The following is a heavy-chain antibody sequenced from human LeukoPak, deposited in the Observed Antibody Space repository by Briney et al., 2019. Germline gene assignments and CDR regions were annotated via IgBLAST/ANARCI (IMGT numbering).Heavy chain of an antibody. CDR1: GFTFSSYG. D-gene: IGHD2-8*02. J-gene: IGHJ4*02. CDR2: ISWNSGTI. CDR3: AKDEGFWSSFDY. V-gene: IGHV3-9*01. Sequence: GGSLRLSCAASGFTFSSYGMHWVRQAPGKGLEWVSGISWNSGTIGYADSVKGRFTISRDNAKNSLYLQMNSLRAEDTALYYCAKDEGFWSSFDYWGQGTLVTVSS.